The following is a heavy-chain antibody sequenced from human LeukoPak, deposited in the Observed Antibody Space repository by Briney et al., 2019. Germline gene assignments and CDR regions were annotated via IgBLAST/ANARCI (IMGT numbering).Heavy chain of an antibody. CDR2: ISPGGSEK. Sequence: GRSLRLSCAASGFTFSNYWMSWVRQAPGKGLEWVAKISPGGSEKYYVDSVKGRFTISRDNAKNSLDLEMSSLRADDTAVYYCARGGSSRFDQWGQGTLVTVSS. D-gene: IGHD6-13*01. CDR1: GFTFSNYW. J-gene: IGHJ4*02. CDR3: ARGGSSRFDQ. V-gene: IGHV3-7*04.